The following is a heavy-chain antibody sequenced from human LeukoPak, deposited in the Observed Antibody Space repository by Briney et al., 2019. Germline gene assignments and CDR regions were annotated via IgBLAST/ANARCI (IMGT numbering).Heavy chain of an antibody. CDR2: INHSGST. V-gene: IGHV4-34*01. Sequence: SETLSLTCAVYGGSFSGYYWSWIRQPPGKGLEWIGEINHSGSTNYNPSLTSRVTISVDTSKNQFSLKLSSVTAADTAVYYCARGFPGYYGSGSYYPFDYWGQGTLVTVSS. D-gene: IGHD3-10*01. J-gene: IGHJ4*02. CDR3: ARGFPGYYGSGSYYPFDY. CDR1: GGSFSGYY.